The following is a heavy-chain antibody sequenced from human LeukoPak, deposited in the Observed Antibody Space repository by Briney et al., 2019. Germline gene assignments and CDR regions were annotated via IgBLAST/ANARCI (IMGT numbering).Heavy chain of an antibody. V-gene: IGHV3-30*18. J-gene: IGHJ1*01. D-gene: IGHD2-2*01. Sequence: GGSLRLSCAASGFTFRNYVIHWVRQAPGKGLEWVAVTSSDLNVKLYADSVKGRFTISRDNSKNTLYLQMNSLRAEDTAIYYCAKDRDWRPAADWGQGTLVTVSS. CDR2: TSSDLNVK. CDR3: AKDRDWRPAAD. CDR1: GFTFRNYV.